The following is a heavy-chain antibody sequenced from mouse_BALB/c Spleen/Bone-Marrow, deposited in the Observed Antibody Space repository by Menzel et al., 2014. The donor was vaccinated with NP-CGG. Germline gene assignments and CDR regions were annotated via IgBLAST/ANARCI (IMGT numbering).Heavy chain of an antibody. V-gene: IGHV1-61*01. CDR1: GYSFTNYW. D-gene: IGHD4-1*01. Sequence: QVQLQQPGAELVRPGTSVQLSCKASGYSFTNYWTNWVKQRPGQGLEWIDMIHPSDSESRLNQKFKDKATLTVDKSSTTAYMQLSSPTSEDSAVYYCARGLGEIWGYWGQGTTLTVSS. J-gene: IGHJ2*01. CDR3: ARGLGEIWGY. CDR2: IHPSDSES.